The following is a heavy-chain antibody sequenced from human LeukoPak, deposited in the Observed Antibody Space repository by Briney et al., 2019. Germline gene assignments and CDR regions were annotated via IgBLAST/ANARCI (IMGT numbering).Heavy chain of an antibody. Sequence: ASVKVSCKASGYTFTSYGISWVRQAPGQGLEWMGLISAYNGNTNYAQKLQGRVTMTTDTSTSTAYMELRSLRSDDTAVYYCARGSLTMVRGVFVYWGQGTLVTVSS. CDR2: ISAYNGNT. D-gene: IGHD3-10*01. V-gene: IGHV1-18*04. CDR3: ARGSLTMVRGVFVY. J-gene: IGHJ4*02. CDR1: GYTFTSYG.